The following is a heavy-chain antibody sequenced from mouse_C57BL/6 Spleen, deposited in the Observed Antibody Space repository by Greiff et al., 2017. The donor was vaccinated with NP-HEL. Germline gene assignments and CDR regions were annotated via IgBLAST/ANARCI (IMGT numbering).Heavy chain of an antibody. CDR1: GYTFTSYW. D-gene: IGHD1-1*01. Sequence: QVQLQQPGAELVMPGASVKLSCKASGYTFTSYWMHWVKQRPGQGLEWIGEIDPSDSYTNYNQKFKGKSTLTVDKSSSTAYMQLSSLTSEDSAVYYCARGHYYGSSLKYFDVWGTGTTVTVSS. CDR2: IDPSDSYT. CDR3: ARGHYYGSSLKYFDV. V-gene: IGHV1-69*01. J-gene: IGHJ1*03.